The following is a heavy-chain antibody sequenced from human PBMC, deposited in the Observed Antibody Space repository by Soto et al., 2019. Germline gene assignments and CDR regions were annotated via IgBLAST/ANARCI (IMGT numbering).Heavy chain of an antibody. CDR1: GYTFTSYD. J-gene: IGHJ6*02. CDR3: AREDPGEYDLWSGYPKPCGMDV. V-gene: IGHV1-8*01. CDR2: MNPNSGNT. Sequence: ASVKVSCKASGYTFTSYDINWVRQATGQGLEWMGWMNPNSGNTGYAQKFQGRVTMTRNTSISTAYMELNSLRSEDTVVYYCAREDPGEYDLWSGYPKPCGMDVWGQGTTATVSS. D-gene: IGHD3-3*01.